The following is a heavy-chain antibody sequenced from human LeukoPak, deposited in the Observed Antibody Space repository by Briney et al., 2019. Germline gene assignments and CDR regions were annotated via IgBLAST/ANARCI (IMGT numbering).Heavy chain of an antibody. J-gene: IGHJ4*02. CDR1: GYTFTKYG. V-gene: IGHV1-2*02. CDR3: AGEIQLWPYYFDY. CDR2: INPNSGGT. Sequence: GASVKVSCKASGYTFTKYGITWVRQAPGQGLEWMGWINPNSGGTNYAQKFQGRVTMTRDTSISTAYMELSRLRSDDTAVYYCAGEIQLWPYYFDYWGQGTLVTVSS. D-gene: IGHD5-18*01.